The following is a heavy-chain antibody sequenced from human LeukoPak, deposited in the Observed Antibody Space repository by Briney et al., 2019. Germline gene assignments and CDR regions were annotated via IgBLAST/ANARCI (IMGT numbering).Heavy chain of an antibody. CDR2: IYYSGST. V-gene: IGHV4-59*08. J-gene: IGHJ4*02. D-gene: IGHD6-13*01. Sequence: ETLSLTCIVSGGSISNCYWTWIRQPPGKGLEWIGYIYYSGSTDCNPSLKSRVTISVDTSKNQFSLKLSSVTAADTAVYYCASTLGSSWQSGFWGQGTLVTVSS. CDR3: ASTLGSSWQSGF. CDR1: GGSISNCY.